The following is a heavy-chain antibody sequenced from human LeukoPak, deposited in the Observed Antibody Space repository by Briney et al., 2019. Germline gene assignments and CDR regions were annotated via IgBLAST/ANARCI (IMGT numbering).Heavy chain of an antibody. V-gene: IGHV1-18*01. D-gene: IGHD3-22*01. CDR3: ASEYYYDSSGSRTDDAFDI. CDR1: GYTFTSYG. Sequence: ASVKVSCKASGYTFTSYGIIWVRQAPGQGLEWMGWISAYNGNTNYAQKLQGRVTMTTDTSTSTAYMELRSLRSDDTAVYYCASEYYYDSSGSRTDDAFDIWGQGTMVTVSS. CDR2: ISAYNGNT. J-gene: IGHJ3*02.